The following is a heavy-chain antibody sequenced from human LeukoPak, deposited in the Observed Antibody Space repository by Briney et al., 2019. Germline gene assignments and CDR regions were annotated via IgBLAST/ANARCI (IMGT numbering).Heavy chain of an antibody. CDR3: ARTGDYFQAA. D-gene: IGHD2/OR15-2a*01. V-gene: IGHV4-39*01. CDR1: GGSISTSSYY. J-gene: IGHJ5*02. CDR2: IYYSGST. Sequence: PSETLSLTCTVSGGSISTSSYYWGWIRQPPGKGLEWIGSIYYSGSTYYNPSLKSRVTISVDTSKNQFSLRLSSVTAADTAVYYCARTGDYFQAAWGQGTLVTVS.